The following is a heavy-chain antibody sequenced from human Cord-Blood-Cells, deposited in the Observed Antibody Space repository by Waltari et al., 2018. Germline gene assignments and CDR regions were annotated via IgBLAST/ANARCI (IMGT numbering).Heavy chain of an antibody. CDR3: ARDCVVPAATVFDY. D-gene: IGHD2-2*01. J-gene: IGHJ4*02. CDR1: GYSISSGYY. CDR2: IYHSGST. Sequence: QVQLQESGPGLVKPSETLSLTCAVSGYSISSGYYWGWLRQPPGKGLEWIGSIYHSGSTYYNPSLKSRVIISVDTSKNQFSLKLSSVTAADTAVYYCARDCVVPAATVFDYWGQGTLVTVSS. V-gene: IGHV4-38-2*02.